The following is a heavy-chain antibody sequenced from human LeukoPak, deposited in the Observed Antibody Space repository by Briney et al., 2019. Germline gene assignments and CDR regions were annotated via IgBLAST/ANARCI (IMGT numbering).Heavy chain of an antibody. D-gene: IGHD6-13*01. CDR2: INHSGST. V-gene: IGHV4-34*01. J-gene: IGHJ4*02. Sequence: PSETLSLTCAVYGGFFSGYYWSWIRQPPGKGLEWIGEINHSGSTNYNPSLKSRVTISVDTSKNQFSLKLSSVTAADTAVYYCARDRGAAAGIFDYWGQGTLVTVSS. CDR1: GGFFSGYY. CDR3: ARDRGAAAGIFDY.